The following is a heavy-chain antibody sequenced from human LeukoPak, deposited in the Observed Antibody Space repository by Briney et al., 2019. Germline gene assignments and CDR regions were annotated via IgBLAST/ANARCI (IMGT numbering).Heavy chain of an antibody. CDR3: ARSRSMIVVVVDAFDI. Sequence: SETLSLTCAVYGGSFSGYYWSWIRQPPGKGLEWIGEINHSGSTNYNPSLKSRVTISVDTSKNQFSLKLSSVTAADTAVYYCARSRSMIVVVVDAFDIWGQGTMVTVSS. CDR2: INHSGST. J-gene: IGHJ3*02. D-gene: IGHD3-22*01. V-gene: IGHV4-34*01. CDR1: GGSFSGYY.